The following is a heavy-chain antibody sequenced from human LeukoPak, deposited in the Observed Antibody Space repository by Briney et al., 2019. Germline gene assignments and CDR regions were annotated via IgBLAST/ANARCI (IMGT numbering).Heavy chain of an antibody. V-gene: IGHV4-31*03. D-gene: IGHD5-12*01. CDR3: ARVHARLRFGY. CDR1: GGSISGYY. CDR2: IYYSGST. J-gene: IGHJ4*02. Sequence: SETLSLTCTVSGGSISGYYWSWIRQHPGKGLEWIGYIYYSGSTSYNPSLKSRVTISVDTSKNQFSLKLSSVTAADSAVYYCARVHARLRFGYWGQGTLVTVSS.